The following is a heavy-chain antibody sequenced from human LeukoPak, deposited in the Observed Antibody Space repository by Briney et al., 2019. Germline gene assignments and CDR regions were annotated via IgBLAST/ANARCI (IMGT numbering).Heavy chain of an antibody. CDR2: IRGSGDRT. CDR1: GLTFSSYA. V-gene: IGHV3-23*01. CDR3: AKGRGVGTYYYFGY. J-gene: IGHJ4*02. Sequence: PGGSLRLSCAASGLTFSSYAMNWVRQAPGKGLEWVSAIRGSGDRTYYADSVKGRFTISRDNSKNTLYLQMNSLRAEDTAVYFCAKGRGVGTYYYFGYWGQGTLVTVSS. D-gene: IGHD4-23*01.